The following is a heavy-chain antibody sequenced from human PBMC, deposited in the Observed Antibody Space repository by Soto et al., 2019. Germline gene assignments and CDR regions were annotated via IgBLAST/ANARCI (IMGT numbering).Heavy chain of an antibody. D-gene: IGHD1-1*01. CDR3: ARHGVRLRFYGVDV. J-gene: IGHJ6*02. CDR2: IDPSDSYT. Sequence: GESLKISCTFSGYSFTTYWISWVRQMPGKGLEWMGRIDPSDSYTNYSPSFQGHVTMSFDKSVNTAYLQWSSLKASDTAMYYCARHGVRLRFYGVDVWGQGTTVTVSS. V-gene: IGHV5-10-1*01. CDR1: GYSFTTYW.